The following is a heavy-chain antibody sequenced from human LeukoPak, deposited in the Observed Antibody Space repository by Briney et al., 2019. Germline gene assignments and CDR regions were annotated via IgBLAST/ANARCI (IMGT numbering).Heavy chain of an antibody. CDR1: GFTFSSYA. Sequence: GGSLRLSCAASGFTFSSYAMSWVRQAPGKGLVWVSRINSDGSGTNYADSLKGRFTISRDNAKNTLYLEMKSLGVEDTAVYYCAKATSSWYGFDYWGQGALVTVSS. D-gene: IGHD6-13*01. J-gene: IGHJ4*02. CDR2: INSDGSGT. CDR3: AKATSSWYGFDY. V-gene: IGHV3-74*01.